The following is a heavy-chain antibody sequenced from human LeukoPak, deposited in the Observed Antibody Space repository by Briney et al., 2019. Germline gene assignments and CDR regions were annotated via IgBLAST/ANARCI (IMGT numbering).Heavy chain of an antibody. D-gene: IGHD2-15*01. CDR1: GGSFSGYY. J-gene: IGHJ5*02. Sequence: SETLSLTCAVYGGSFSGYYWSWIRHPPGKGLEWIGEINHSGSINYNPSLKSRVTISVDTSKNQFSLKLCSVTAADTAVYYCARGLGVVVAATNNWFDPWGQGTLVTVSS. CDR2: INHSGSI. V-gene: IGHV4-34*01. CDR3: ARGLGVVVAATNNWFDP.